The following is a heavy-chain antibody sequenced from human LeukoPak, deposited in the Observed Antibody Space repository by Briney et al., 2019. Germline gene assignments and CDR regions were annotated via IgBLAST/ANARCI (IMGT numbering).Heavy chain of an antibody. CDR3: ARGGNYDILTGYYINWFDP. CDR2: IYYSGST. D-gene: IGHD3-9*01. Sequence: SETLSLTCTVSGGSISSYYWSWIRQPPGKGLEWIGYIYYSGSTNYNPSLKSRVTISVKTSKNQFSLKLSSVTAADTAVYYCARGGNYDILTGYYINWFDPWGQGTLVTVSS. V-gene: IGHV4-59*08. CDR1: GGSISSYY. J-gene: IGHJ5*02.